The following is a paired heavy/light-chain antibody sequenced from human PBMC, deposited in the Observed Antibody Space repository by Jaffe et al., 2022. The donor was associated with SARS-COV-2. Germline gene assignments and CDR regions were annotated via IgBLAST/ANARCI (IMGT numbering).Light chain of an antibody. CDR2: DAS. J-gene: IGKJ4*01. V-gene: IGKV3-11*01. CDR3: QQRSNWPPT. CDR1: QSVSSY. Sequence: EIVLTQSPATLSLSPGERATLSCRASQSVSSYLAWYQQKPGQAPRLLIYDASNRATGIPARFSGSGSGTDFTLTISSLEPEDFAVYYCQQRSNWPPTFGGGTKVQIK.
Heavy chain of an antibody. CDR3: ARAPRFCTPTSCQRGPFFDF. D-gene: IGHD2-2*01. V-gene: IGHV3-21*01. J-gene: IGHJ4*02. Sequence: EVQLVESGGGLVKPGGSLRLSCAASGFTFSSYSMNWVRQAPGKGLEWVSSISSSGVYIFYADSMKGRFTISRDNAANSLYLQINSLRAEDTAMYYCARAPRFCTPTSCQRGPFFDFWGQGALVTVSS. CDR2: ISSSGVYI. CDR1: GFTFSSYS.